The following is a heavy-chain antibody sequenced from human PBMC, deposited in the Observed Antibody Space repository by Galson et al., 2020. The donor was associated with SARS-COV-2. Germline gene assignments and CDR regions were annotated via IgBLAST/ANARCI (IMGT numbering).Heavy chain of an antibody. CDR3: AKDPGISPYYGSGSYSVNWFDP. CDR1: GFTFDDYA. V-gene: IGHV3-9*01. D-gene: IGHD3-10*01. CDR2: ISWNSGSI. Sequence: GESLKISCAASGFTFDDYAMHWVRQAPGKGLEWVSGISWNSGSIGYADSVKGRFTISRDNAKNSLYLQMNSLRAEDTALYYCAKDPGISPYYGSGSYSVNWFDPWGQGTLVTVSS. J-gene: IGHJ5*02.